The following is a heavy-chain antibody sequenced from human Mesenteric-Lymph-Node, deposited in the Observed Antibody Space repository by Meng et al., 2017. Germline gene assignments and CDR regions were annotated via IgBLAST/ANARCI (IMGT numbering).Heavy chain of an antibody. CDR2: IHHTGST. D-gene: IGHD2/OR15-2a*01. Sequence: VQLHEPGPGLVKPSGTLSLTCAVSGGSISSGDWWSWVRQPPGKGLEWIGEIHHTGSTNYNPSFKSRVTILVDKSENLFSLRLTSVTAADTAVYYCASAGYYCLDYWGQGSLVTVSS. V-gene: IGHV4-4*02. J-gene: IGHJ4*02. CDR3: ASAGYYCLDY. CDR1: GGSISSGDW.